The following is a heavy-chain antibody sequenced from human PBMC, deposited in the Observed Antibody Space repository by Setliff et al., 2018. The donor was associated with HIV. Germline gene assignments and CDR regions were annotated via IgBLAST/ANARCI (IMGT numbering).Heavy chain of an antibody. CDR1: GGSISSYY. V-gene: IGHV4-59*08. CDR3: VAYCGGDCLGDNAFDI. Sequence: PSETLSLTCTVSGGSISSYYWSWIRQPPGKGLEWIGYIYYSGSTNYNPSLKSRVTISVDTSKNQFSLKLSSVTAADTAVYYCVAYCGGDCLGDNAFDIWGQGTMVTVSS. CDR2: IYYSGST. J-gene: IGHJ3*02. D-gene: IGHD2-21*02.